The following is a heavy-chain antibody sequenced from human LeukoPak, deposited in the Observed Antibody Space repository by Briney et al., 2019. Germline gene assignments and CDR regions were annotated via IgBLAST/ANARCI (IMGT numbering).Heavy chain of an antibody. CDR2: IKQDGSEK. D-gene: IGHD6-13*01. CDR1: GFTFSSYW. J-gene: IGHJ4*02. CDR3: ARVIAALQFDY. V-gene: IGHV3-7*01. Sequence: PGGSQRLSCAASGFTFSSYWMSWVRQAPGKGLEWVANIKQDGSEKYYVDSVKGRFTISRDNAKNSLYLQMNSLRAEDTAVYYCARVIAALQFDYWGQGTLVTVSS.